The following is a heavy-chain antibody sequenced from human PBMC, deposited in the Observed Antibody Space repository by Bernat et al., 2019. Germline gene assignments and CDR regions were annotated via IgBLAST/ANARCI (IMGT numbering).Heavy chain of an antibody. Sequence: EVQLVESGGGLVKPGGSLRLSCVASGFTFSSYGMSWVRQAPGKGLEWVSAISGSGAGTYYADSVKGRFTLSRDNSKNTLYLQMNSLRAEDTAVYYCAKDLSRPYYFDYWGQGTLVTVSS. CDR3: AKDLSRPYYFDY. CDR1: GFTFSSYG. D-gene: IGHD2/OR15-2a*01. J-gene: IGHJ4*02. CDR2: ISGSGAGT. V-gene: IGHV3-23*04.